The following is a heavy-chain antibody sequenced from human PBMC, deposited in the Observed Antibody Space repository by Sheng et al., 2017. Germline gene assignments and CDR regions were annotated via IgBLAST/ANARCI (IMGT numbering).Heavy chain of an antibody. J-gene: IGHJ4*02. CDR3: AREGTAPATVPFDY. Sequence: QVQLVESGGGVVQPGRSLRLSCAASGFTFSSYGMHWVRQAPGKGLEWVAVIWYDGSNKYYADSVKGRFTISRDNSKNTLYLQMNSLRAEDTAVYYCAREGTAPATVPFDYWGQGTLVTVSS. CDR1: GFTFSSYG. V-gene: IGHV3-33*01. CDR2: IWYDGSNK. D-gene: IGHD2-8*02.